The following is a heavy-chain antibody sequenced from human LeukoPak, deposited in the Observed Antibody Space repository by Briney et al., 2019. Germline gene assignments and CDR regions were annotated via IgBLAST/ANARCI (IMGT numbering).Heavy chain of an antibody. D-gene: IGHD6-13*01. CDR3: ATYRRYSSSWFDY. V-gene: IGHV3-23*01. Sequence: PGGSLRLSCAASGFTFSSYAMSWVRQAPGKGLEWVSAISGSGGSTYYADSVKGRFTISRDNSKNTLYLQMNSLRAEDTAVYYCATYRRYSSSWFDYWGQGTLVTVSS. CDR1: GFTFSSYA. CDR2: ISGSGGST. J-gene: IGHJ4*02.